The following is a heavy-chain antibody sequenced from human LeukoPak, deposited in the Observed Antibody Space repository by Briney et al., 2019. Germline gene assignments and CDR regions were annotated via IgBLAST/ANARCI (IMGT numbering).Heavy chain of an antibody. CDR3: ATRDYDFWSGYSNWFDP. J-gene: IGHJ5*02. V-gene: IGHV4-34*01. CDR1: GGSFSDYY. D-gene: IGHD3-3*01. CDR2: INHSGST. Sequence: SETLSLTCAVYGGSFSDYYWSWIRQPPGKGLEWIGEINHSGSTNYNPSLKSRVTISVDTSKNQFSLKLSSVTAADTAVYYCATRDYDFWSGYSNWFDPWGQGTLVTVSS.